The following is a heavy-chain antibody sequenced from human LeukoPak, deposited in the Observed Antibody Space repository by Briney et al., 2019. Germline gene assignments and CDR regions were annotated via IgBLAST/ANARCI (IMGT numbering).Heavy chain of an antibody. Sequence: SETLSLTCSVSGDSFSSFYWHWIRQPPGKGLEWIGYIFHTGSTNYNPSLERRVTMSVDTSKNQFSLHLTSVTAADTAVYYCAKVPGRYLDFLWYFDLWGRGTLVTVSS. D-gene: IGHD3-9*01. CDR3: AKVPGRYLDFLWYFDL. V-gene: IGHV4-59*01. CDR1: GDSFSSFY. J-gene: IGHJ2*01. CDR2: IFHTGST.